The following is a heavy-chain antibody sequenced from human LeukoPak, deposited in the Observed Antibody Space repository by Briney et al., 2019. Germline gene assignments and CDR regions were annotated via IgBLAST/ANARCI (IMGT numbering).Heavy chain of an antibody. CDR1: GLTFSSYA. J-gene: IGHJ5*02. Sequence: PGGSLRLSCAASGLTFSSYAMNWVRQAPGQGLEWLSAISGSGGSTYYADSVKGRFTISRDNSKNSLYLQMNSLRAEDTAFYHCARGTHYYDSIGYDHWGQGTLVTVSS. CDR3: ARGTHYYDSIGYDH. D-gene: IGHD3-22*01. V-gene: IGHV3-23*01. CDR2: ISGSGGST.